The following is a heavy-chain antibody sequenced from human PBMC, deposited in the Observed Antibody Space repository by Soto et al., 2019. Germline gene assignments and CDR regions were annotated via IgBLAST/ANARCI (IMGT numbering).Heavy chain of an antibody. CDR2: IYYSGST. V-gene: IGHV4-39*01. Sequence: SETPALTCTVSGASITSNSYYWVGIRQSPGKGLEWIGNIYYSGSTQYNPSLKSRITISVDTSKNQFSLKLRSVTAADTAVYYCERQDYELLTDEENWFDPWGQGTLVRVSS. CDR3: ERQDYELLTDEENWFDP. J-gene: IGHJ5*02. D-gene: IGHD3-9*01. CDR1: GASITSNSYY.